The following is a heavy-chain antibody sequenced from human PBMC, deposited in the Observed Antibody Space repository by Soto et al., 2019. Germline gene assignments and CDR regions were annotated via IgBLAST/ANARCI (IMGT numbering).Heavy chain of an antibody. J-gene: IGHJ2*01. CDR2: ISAYNGNT. CDR3: ARGSRGGGYSSSWYVGRSYFSL. D-gene: IGHD6-13*01. Sequence: QVQLVQSGAEVKKPGASVKVSCKASGYTFTSYGISWVRQAPGQGLEWMGWISAYNGNTNYAQKLQGRVTMTTDTPTSKAYMELRSLRSDDTAVYYCARGSRGGGYSSSWYVGRSYFSLWGRGTLVTVSS. V-gene: IGHV1-18*01. CDR1: GYTFTSYG.